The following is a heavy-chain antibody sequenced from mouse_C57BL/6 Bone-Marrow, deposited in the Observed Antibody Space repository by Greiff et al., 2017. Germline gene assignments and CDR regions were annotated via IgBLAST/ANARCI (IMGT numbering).Heavy chain of an antibody. V-gene: IGHV14-3*01. Sequence: EVQLQQSVAELVRPGASVKLSCTASGFNITNTYMHWVKQRPEQGLEWIGSINPANGNTNYDPKFKGKATLTADTSSNTAYLQLSSLTSEDTAIYYCARSGCNPRCRYFDVWGTGTMVTVSS. CDR1: GFNITNTY. CDR3: ARSGCNPRCRYFDV. CDR2: INPANGNT. D-gene: IGHD2-1*01. J-gene: IGHJ1*03.